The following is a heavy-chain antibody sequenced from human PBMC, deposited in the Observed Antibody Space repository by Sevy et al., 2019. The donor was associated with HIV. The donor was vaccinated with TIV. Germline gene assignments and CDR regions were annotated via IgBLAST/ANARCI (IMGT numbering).Heavy chain of an antibody. Sequence: GGSLRLSCAASGFTFSSYAMNWVRQAPGKGLEWVSTIFGNGGVTYYAESVKGRFTISRDSSKKTLYLQMNSLRAEDRAVYYCAGGRYDSSGSFDAFDIWGQGTMVTVSS. CDR3: AGGRYDSSGSFDAFDI. V-gene: IGHV3-23*01. CDR1: GFTFSSYA. J-gene: IGHJ3*02. D-gene: IGHD3-22*01. CDR2: IFGNGGVT.